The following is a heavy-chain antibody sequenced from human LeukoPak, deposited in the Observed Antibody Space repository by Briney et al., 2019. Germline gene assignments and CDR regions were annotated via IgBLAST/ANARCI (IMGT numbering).Heavy chain of an antibody. CDR3: ARDLRAPLPRRSMVAARIGTGAFDI. Sequence: ASVKVSCKASGGTFSSYAISWVRQAPGQGLEWMGRIIPILGIANYAQKFQGRVTITADKSTSTAYMELRSLRSDDTAVYYCARDLRAPLPRRSMVAARIGTGAFDIWGQGTMVTVSS. CDR2: IIPILGIA. D-gene: IGHD2-2*01. CDR1: GGTFSSYA. J-gene: IGHJ3*02. V-gene: IGHV1-69*04.